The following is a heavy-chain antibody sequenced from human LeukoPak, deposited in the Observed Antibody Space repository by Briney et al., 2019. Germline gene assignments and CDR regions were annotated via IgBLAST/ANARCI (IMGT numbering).Heavy chain of an antibody. J-gene: IGHJ5*02. V-gene: IGHV1-18*01. Sequence: ASVKASCKASGYTFTSYGIGWVRQAPGQGLEWMGWISAYNGNTNYAQKLQGRVTMSTDTSTSTAYMELRSLRSDDTAVYYCARYCSSTSCYLRGRWFDPWGQGTLVTVSS. CDR2: ISAYNGNT. D-gene: IGHD2-2*01. CDR3: ARYCSSTSCYLRGRWFDP. CDR1: GYTFTSYG.